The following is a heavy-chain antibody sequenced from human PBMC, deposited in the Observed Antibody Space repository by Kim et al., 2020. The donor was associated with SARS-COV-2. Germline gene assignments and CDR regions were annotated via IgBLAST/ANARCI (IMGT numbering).Heavy chain of an antibody. V-gene: IGHV3-11*06. D-gene: IGHD3-10*01. J-gene: IGHJ6*02. Sequence: GRFTISRDNAKNSLYLKMNSLRAEDTAVYYCASFFGSGSYYNYDYYGMDVWGQGTTVTVSS. CDR3: ASFFGSGSYYNYDYYGMDV.